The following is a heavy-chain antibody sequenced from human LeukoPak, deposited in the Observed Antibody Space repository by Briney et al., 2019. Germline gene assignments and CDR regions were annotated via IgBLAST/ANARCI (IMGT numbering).Heavy chain of an antibody. CDR2: IYYSGST. CDR1: GGSVSSYY. V-gene: IGHV4-59*02. D-gene: IGHD1-7*01. CDR3: VRGNYRPKYSWFDP. J-gene: IGHJ5*02. Sequence: SETLSLTCTVSGGSVSSYYWSWIRQPPGKGLEWNGYIYYSGSTNYNPSLKSRVTISVDTSKNQFSLKLSSVTAADTAVYYCVRGNYRPKYSWFDPWGQGTLVTVSS.